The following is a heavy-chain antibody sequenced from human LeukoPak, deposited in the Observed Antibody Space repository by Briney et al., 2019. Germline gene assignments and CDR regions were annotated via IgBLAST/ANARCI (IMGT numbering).Heavy chain of an antibody. CDR1: GSSISSYY. J-gene: IGHJ4*02. Sequence: PSETLSLTCTVSGSSISSYYWSWIRQPAGKGLEWIGRIYTSGSTNYNPSLKSRVTMSVDTSKNQFSLKLSSVTAADTAVYYCAREILPDYYGSGWLDYWGQGTLVTVSS. CDR3: AREILPDYYGSGWLDY. CDR2: IYTSGST. D-gene: IGHD3-10*01. V-gene: IGHV4-4*07.